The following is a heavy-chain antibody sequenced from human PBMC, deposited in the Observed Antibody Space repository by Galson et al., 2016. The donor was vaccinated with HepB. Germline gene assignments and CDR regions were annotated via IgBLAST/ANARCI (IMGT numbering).Heavy chain of an antibody. CDR1: GFTFSSYW. Sequence: SLRLSCAASGFTFSSYWMHWVRQGPGKGLVWVSRINSDGSSTSYADSVKGRFTISRDNAKNTLFLQMNSLRAEDTAVYYCARGRDPPLTGNYDFWSGFFGRGGWFDPWGQGTLVTVSS. V-gene: IGHV3-74*01. CDR2: INSDGSST. J-gene: IGHJ5*02. D-gene: IGHD3-3*01. CDR3: ARGRDPPLTGNYDFWSGFFGRGGWFDP.